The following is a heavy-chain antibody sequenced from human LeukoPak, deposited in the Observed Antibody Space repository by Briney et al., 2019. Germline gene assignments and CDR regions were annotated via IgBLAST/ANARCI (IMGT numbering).Heavy chain of an antibody. V-gene: IGHV4-30-4*01. J-gene: IGHJ5*02. CDR2: IYYSGST. D-gene: IGHD3-22*01. Sequence: SGTLSLTCTVSGGSISSGDYYWSWIRQPPGKGLEWIGYIYYSGSTYYNPSLKSRVTISVDTSKNQFSLKLSSVTAADTAVYYCARDLSYYDSSGYNPWGQGTLVTVSS. CDR3: ARDLSYYDSSGYNP. CDR1: GGSISSGDYY.